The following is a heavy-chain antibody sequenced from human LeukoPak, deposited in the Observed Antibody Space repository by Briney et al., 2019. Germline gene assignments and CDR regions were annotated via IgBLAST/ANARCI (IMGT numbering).Heavy chain of an antibody. V-gene: IGHV4-4*09. D-gene: IGHD6-6*01. CDR1: GGSISSYY. CDR3: ARISSSGLPARRWYYYYMDV. Sequence: SETLSLTCTVSGGSISSYYWSWIRQPPGKGLEWIGYIYTSGSTNYNPSLKSRVTISVDTSKNQFSPKLSSVTAADTAVYYCARISSSGLPARRWYYYYMDVWGKGTTVTVSS. J-gene: IGHJ6*03. CDR2: IYTSGST.